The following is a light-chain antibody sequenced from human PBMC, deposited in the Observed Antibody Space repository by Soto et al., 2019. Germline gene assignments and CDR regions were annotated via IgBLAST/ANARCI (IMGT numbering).Light chain of an antibody. J-gene: IGKJ1*01. CDR2: AAS. CDR3: QQYGSYWT. Sequence: DIQMTQSPSTLSGSVGDRVTITCRSSQTISSWLAWYQQKPGKAPKLLIYAASTLQSGVPSRFSGTGSGTEFTLIISSLQPDDFATYYCQQYGSYWTFGQGTKV. V-gene: IGKV1-5*01. CDR1: QTISSW.